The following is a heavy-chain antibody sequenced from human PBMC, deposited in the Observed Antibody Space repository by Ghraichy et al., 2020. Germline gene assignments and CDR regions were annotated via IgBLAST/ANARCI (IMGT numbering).Heavy chain of an antibody. CDR3: ATFLGSGGSYYQIYYYYGMDV. Sequence: ASVKVSCKVSGYTLTELSMHWVRQAPGKGLEWMGGFDPEDGETIYAQKFQGRVTMTEDTSTDTAYMELSSLRSEDTAVYYCATFLGSGGSYYQIYYYYGMDVWGQGTTVTVSS. D-gene: IGHD1-26*01. CDR2: FDPEDGET. CDR1: GYTLTELS. V-gene: IGHV1-24*01. J-gene: IGHJ6*02.